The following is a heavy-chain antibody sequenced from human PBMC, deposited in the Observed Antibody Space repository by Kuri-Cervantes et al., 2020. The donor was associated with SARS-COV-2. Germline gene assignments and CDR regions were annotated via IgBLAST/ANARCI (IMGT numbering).Heavy chain of an antibody. Sequence: SETLSLTCTVSGGSIRSGKYYWSWIRQPPGKGLEWIGYISYIGSTYYHPSLKSRVTISSDTSKNQFSLKLSSVTAADTAVCYCARVPHSVAWGRLQLPRYFDSWGQGTLVTVSS. V-gene: IGHV4-30-4*01. J-gene: IGHJ4*02. CDR2: ISYIGST. CDR3: ARVPHSVAWGRLQLPRYFDS. CDR1: GGSIRSGKYY. D-gene: IGHD5-24*01.